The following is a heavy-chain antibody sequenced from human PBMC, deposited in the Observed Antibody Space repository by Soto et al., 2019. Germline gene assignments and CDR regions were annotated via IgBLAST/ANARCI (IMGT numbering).Heavy chain of an antibody. D-gene: IGHD2-15*01. Sequence: GGSLRLSCAASGFTFSSYSMNWVRQAPGKGLEWVSSISSSSSYIYYADSVKGRFTISRDNAKNSLYLQMNSLRAEDTAVYYCARLRLGGNPRAYYYGMDVWGQGTTVTSP. CDR1: GFTFSSYS. CDR2: ISSSSSYI. J-gene: IGHJ6*02. CDR3: ARLRLGGNPRAYYYGMDV. V-gene: IGHV3-21*01.